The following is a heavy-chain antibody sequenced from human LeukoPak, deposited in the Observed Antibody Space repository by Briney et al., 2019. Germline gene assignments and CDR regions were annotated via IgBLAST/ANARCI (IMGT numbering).Heavy chain of an antibody. CDR1: GFTFSSYA. J-gene: IGHJ4*02. CDR3: AKAKVRYYYFDY. D-gene: IGHD3-9*01. CDR2: ISGSGGST. Sequence: AGGSLRLSCAASGFTFSSYAMSWVRQAPGKGLEWVSAISGSGGSTYYADSVKGRFTISRDNSKNTLYLQMNSLRAEDTAVYYCAKAKVRYYYFDYWGQGTLVTVSS. V-gene: IGHV3-23*01.